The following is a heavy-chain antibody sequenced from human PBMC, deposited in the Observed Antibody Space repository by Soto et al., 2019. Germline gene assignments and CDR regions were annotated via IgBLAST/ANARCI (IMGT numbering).Heavy chain of an antibody. CDR3: TRDRPGPQHYFDY. D-gene: IGHD6-6*01. CDR1: GGSFSGYY. J-gene: IGHJ4*02. V-gene: IGHV4-34*01. Sequence: SETLSLTCAVYGGSFSGYYWTWIRQPPGTGLEWIGEINHSGSTNYNPSLKSRVTISVDTSKNQFSLKLTSVTAADTAVYYCTRDRPGPQHYFDYWGQGNMVTVSS. CDR2: INHSGST.